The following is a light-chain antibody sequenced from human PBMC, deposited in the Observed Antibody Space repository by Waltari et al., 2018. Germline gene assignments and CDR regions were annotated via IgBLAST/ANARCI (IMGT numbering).Light chain of an antibody. J-gene: IGLJ3*02. Sequence: QSALTQPASVSGSPGQSITIPCPGTSSAVGFYNYVSWYQQHPGKAPKLMIYDVSERPSGVSNRFSGSKSGNTASLTISGLQADDEADYYCNSYTGSSSWVFGGGTKLTV. V-gene: IGLV2-14*01. CDR2: DVS. CDR3: NSYTGSSSWV. CDR1: SSAVGFYNY.